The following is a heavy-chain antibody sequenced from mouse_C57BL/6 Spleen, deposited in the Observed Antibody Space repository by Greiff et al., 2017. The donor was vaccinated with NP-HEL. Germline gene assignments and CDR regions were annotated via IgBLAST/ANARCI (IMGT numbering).Heavy chain of an antibody. J-gene: IGHJ2*01. Sequence: VQLQQPGAELVKPGASVQLSCKASGYTFTSYWMPWVKQRPGHGLEWIGMLHPTCGCTNYNEKFKSKATLTVDKSSSTAYMQLSSLTSEDSAVYYCARYPNDDPYYCDYWGQGTTLTVSS. CDR1: GYTFTSYW. V-gene: IGHV1-64*01. CDR3: ARYPNDDPYYCDY. CDR2: LHPTCGCT.